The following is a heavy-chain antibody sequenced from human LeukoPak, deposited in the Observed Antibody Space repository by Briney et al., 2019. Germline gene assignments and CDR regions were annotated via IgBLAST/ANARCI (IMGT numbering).Heavy chain of an antibody. V-gene: IGHV1-69*01. CDR1: GGTFSSYA. J-gene: IGHJ6*04. CDR2: IIPIFGTA. D-gene: IGHD3-10*01. CDR3: AREGDYYGSGANYYYGMDV. Sequence: SVKVSCKASGGTFSSYAISWVRQAPGQGLEWMGGIIPIFGTANYAQKFRGRVTITADESTSTAYMELSSLRSEDTAVYYCAREGDYYGSGANYYYGMDVWGKGTTVTVSS.